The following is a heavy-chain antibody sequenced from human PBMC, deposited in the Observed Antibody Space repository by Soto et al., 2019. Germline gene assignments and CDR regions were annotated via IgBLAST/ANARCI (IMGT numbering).Heavy chain of an antibody. CDR3: AKDAISCDGIWIMDS. Sequence: PGGSLRLSCAASGFTFRNYAMTWARQAPGKGLEWVSSLLRSGSSAYYADSVRGRFTISSDTSANSLYLQMDNLRAEDTAIYYCAKDAISCDGIWIMDSWGQGTVVTVSS. V-gene: IGHV3-23*01. J-gene: IGHJ5*02. D-gene: IGHD3-16*01. CDR2: LLRSGSSA. CDR1: GFTFRNYA.